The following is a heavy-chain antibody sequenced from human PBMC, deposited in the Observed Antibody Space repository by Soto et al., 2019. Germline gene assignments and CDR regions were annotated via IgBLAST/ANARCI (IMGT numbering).Heavy chain of an antibody. CDR3: ARESIVGATFDY. CDR1: GGTFSSYT. CDR2: IIPILGIA. V-gene: IGHV1-69*08. J-gene: IGHJ4*02. D-gene: IGHD1-26*01. Sequence: QVQLVQSGAEVKKPGSSVKVSCKASGGTFSSYTISWVRQAPGQGLEWMGRIIPILGIANYAQKFQGRVTITADNSTSTAYMELSSLRSEDTAVYYCARESIVGATFDYWGQGTLVTVSS.